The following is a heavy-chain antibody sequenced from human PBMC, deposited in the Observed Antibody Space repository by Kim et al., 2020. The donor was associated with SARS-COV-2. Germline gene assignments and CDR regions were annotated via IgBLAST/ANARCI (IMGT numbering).Heavy chain of an antibody. Sequence: KGRFTISRDNAKNSLYLQMNSLRAEDTAVYYCASAILRFLEWSSHDAFDIWGQGTMVTVSS. J-gene: IGHJ3*02. V-gene: IGHV3-11*01. D-gene: IGHD3-3*01. CDR3: ASAILRFLEWSSHDAFDI.